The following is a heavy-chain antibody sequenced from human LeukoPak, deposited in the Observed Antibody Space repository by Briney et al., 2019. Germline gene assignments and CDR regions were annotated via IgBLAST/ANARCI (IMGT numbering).Heavy chain of an antibody. CDR3: ARDRGILTGYYLNWYFDL. CDR2: IYYSGST. Sequence: PSETLSLTCTVSGGSISSYYWSWIRQPPGKGLEWIGYIYYSGSTNYIPSLKSRVTISVDTSKNQFSLKLSSVTAADTAVYYCARDRGILTGYYLNWYFDLWGRGTLVTVSS. D-gene: IGHD3-9*01. V-gene: IGHV4-59*01. J-gene: IGHJ2*01. CDR1: GGSISSYY.